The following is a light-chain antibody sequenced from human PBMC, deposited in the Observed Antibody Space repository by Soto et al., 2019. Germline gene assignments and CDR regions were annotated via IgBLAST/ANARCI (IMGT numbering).Light chain of an antibody. V-gene: IGKV3-20*01. Sequence: IVMPQSPCPLSLSPGERSTLSCMASQSVRSNFLAWYQQKPGQAPRLLIYGASNRATGIPDRFSGSGSGTDFTLTITRLEPEDFAMYYCQRYYSCRTFGQGTKVDIK. CDR2: GAS. CDR3: QRYYSCRT. CDR1: QSVRSNF. J-gene: IGKJ1*01.